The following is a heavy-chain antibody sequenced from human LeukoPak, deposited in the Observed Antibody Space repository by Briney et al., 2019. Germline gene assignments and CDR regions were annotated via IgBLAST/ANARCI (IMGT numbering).Heavy chain of an antibody. J-gene: IGHJ3*02. V-gene: IGHV4-4*02. Sequence: SGTLSLTCAVSGGSISSSNWWSWVRQPPGKGLEWIGEIYHSGSTNYNPSLKSRVTISVDKSKNQFSLKLSSVTAADTAVYYCAKDYLMGYCSGGSCYSAAFDIWGQGTMVTVSS. CDR2: IYHSGST. D-gene: IGHD2-15*01. CDR1: GGSISSSNW. CDR3: AKDYLMGYCSGGSCYSAAFDI.